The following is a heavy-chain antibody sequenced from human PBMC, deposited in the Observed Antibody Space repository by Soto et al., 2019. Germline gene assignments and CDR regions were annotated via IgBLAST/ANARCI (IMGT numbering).Heavy chain of an antibody. V-gene: IGHV3-48*01. CDR3: ARDPGKDEAIDY. CDR1: GFTFSSYS. Sequence: GGSLRLSCAASGFTFSSYSMNWVRQAPGKGLEWFSYISTSSHNIYYADSVKGRFTISRDNAKKSLYLHMNSLRAEDTAVYYCARDPGKDEAIDYWGQGTLVTASS. CDR2: ISTSSHNI. J-gene: IGHJ4*02.